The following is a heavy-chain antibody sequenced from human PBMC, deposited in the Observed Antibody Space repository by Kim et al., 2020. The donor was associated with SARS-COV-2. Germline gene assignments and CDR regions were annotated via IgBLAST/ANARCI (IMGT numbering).Heavy chain of an antibody. CDR3: ARAPTRWSRPSKGYYFDY. J-gene: IGHJ4*02. CDR1: GFTFSSYA. Sequence: GGSLRLSCAASGFTFSSYAMHWVRQAPGKGLEWVAVISYDGSNKYYADSVKGRFTISRDNSKNTLYLQMNSLRAEDTAVYYCARAPTRWSRPSKGYYFDYWGQGTLVTVSS. D-gene: IGHD2-15*01. V-gene: IGHV3-30-3*01. CDR2: ISYDGSNK.